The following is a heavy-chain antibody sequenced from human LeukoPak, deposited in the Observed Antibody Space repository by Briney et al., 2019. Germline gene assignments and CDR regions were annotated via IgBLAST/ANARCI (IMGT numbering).Heavy chain of an antibody. D-gene: IGHD1-14*01. CDR1: GGSISTYY. CDR3: ARETGGYFDY. Sequence: SETLSLTCTVSGGSISTYYWSWIRQPPGKGLEWIGYIYYGGSTNYNPSLKSRVTISVDTSKNQFSLKLNSVTAADTAVYYCARETGGYFDYWGQGTLVTVSS. J-gene: IGHJ4*02. CDR2: IYYGGST. V-gene: IGHV4-59*01.